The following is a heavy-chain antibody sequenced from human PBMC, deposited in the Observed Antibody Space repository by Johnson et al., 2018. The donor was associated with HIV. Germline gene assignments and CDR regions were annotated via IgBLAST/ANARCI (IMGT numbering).Heavy chain of an antibody. CDR3: ARAQLLADDVFNM. Sequence: VQLVESGGGLVQPGGSLRLSCAASGLAFSTYWMHWVRQAPGKGLVWVSRISSDGSSTSYADSVKGQFTISRDNAKNTLYLQMNSLRAEDTAVYYCARAQLLADDVFNMWGQGTMVTVSS. CDR2: ISSDGSST. D-gene: IGHD5-24*01. J-gene: IGHJ3*02. V-gene: IGHV3-74*01. CDR1: GLAFSTYW.